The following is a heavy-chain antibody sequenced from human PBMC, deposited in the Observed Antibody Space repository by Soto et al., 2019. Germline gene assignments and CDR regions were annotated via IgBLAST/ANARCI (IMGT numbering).Heavy chain of an antibody. Sequence: KSSETLSLTCAVYGGSFSGYYWSWIRQPPGKGLEWIGEINHSGSTNYNPSLKSRVTISVDTSKNQFSLKLSSVTAADTAVYYCARAYDFWSGSRTQNYGMDVWGQGTTVTVSS. CDR1: GGSFSGYY. D-gene: IGHD3-3*01. CDR2: INHSGST. V-gene: IGHV4-34*01. CDR3: ARAYDFWSGSRTQNYGMDV. J-gene: IGHJ6*02.